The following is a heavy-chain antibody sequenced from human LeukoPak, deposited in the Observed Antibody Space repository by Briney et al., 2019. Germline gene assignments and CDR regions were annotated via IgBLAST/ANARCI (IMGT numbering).Heavy chain of an antibody. Sequence: TSETLSLXCAVYGRSGSFNDYYWNWIRQSPGKGLEWIGEINHSGVTHYHPSLKSRVTISVDTSKNQFSLRLRSVTAADTAVYYCASLMTTVTYDVFDIWGQGTIVTVSS. CDR3: ASLMTTVTYDVFDI. CDR2: INHSGVT. CDR1: GRSGSFNDYY. J-gene: IGHJ3*02. D-gene: IGHD4-17*01. V-gene: IGHV4-34*01.